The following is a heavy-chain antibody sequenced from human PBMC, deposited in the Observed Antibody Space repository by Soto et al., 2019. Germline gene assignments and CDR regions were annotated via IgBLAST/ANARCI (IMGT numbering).Heavy chain of an antibody. J-gene: IGHJ2*01. CDR1: GGSIRSLY. CDR2: IYYSGST. V-gene: IGHV4-59*11. D-gene: IGHD2-8*01. Sequence: PSETLSLTCTVSGGSIRSLYWSWIRQTPGRGLEWIGYIYYSGSTNYNPSLESRVTISVDASKNVFSLKLTSVTPADTAVYFCARAGTNSRYFDLWGRGTLVTVSS. CDR3: ARAGTNSRYFDL.